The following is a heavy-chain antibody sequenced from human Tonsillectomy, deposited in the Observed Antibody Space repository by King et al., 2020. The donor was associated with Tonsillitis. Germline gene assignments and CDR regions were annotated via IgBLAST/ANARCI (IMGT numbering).Heavy chain of an antibody. CDR2: ISAYNGNT. D-gene: IGHD6-19*01. CDR3: ARDRVKQWLVHILDH. V-gene: IGHV1-18*01. CDR1: GYTFTSYG. J-gene: IGHJ4*02. Sequence: VQLVESGAEVKKPGASVKVSCKASGYTFTSYGISWVRQAPGQGLEWMGWISAYNGNTNYAQKLQGRVTMTTDTSTSTAYMELRSLRSDDTAVYYCARDRVKQWLVHILDHWGQGTLVTVSS.